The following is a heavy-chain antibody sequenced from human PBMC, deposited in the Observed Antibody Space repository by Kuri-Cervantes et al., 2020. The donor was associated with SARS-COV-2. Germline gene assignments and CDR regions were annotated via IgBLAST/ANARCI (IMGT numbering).Heavy chain of an antibody. CDR3: ASRVREDYGEDY. J-gene: IGHJ4*02. CDR2: ISAYNGNT. V-gene: IGHV1-18*01. Sequence: ASVKVSCKASGYTFTSYGISWVRQAPGQGLEWMGWISAYNGNTNYAQKLQGRVTMTTDTSTSTAYMELRSLRSDDTAVYYYASRVREDYGEDYWGQGTLVTVSS. D-gene: IGHD4-17*01. CDR1: GYTFTSYG.